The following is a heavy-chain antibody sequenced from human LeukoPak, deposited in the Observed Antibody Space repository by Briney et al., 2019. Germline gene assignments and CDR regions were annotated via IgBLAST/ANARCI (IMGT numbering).Heavy chain of an antibody. CDR3: AGEGSGSYYKDY. CDR2: ISWNSGSI. V-gene: IGHV3-9*01. CDR1: GFIFDDYA. J-gene: IGHJ4*02. Sequence: GGSLRLSCAASGFIFDDYAMHWVRQAPGKGLEWVSGISWNSGSIGYADSVKGRFTISRDNAKNSLYLQMNSLRAEDTAVYYCAGEGSGSYYKDYWGQGTLVTVSS. D-gene: IGHD3-10*01.